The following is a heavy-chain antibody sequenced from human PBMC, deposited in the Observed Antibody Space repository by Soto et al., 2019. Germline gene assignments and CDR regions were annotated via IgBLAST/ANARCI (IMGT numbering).Heavy chain of an antibody. CDR3: ARESEDLTSNFDY. CDR2: INPSGGST. CDR1: GYTFTSYY. J-gene: IGHJ4*02. V-gene: IGHV1-46*04. Sequence: ASVKVSCKASGYTFTSYYMHWVLQAPGQGLEWMGIINPSGGSTSYADSMKGRFTVSRDNAKNSVYLEMNSLSAEDTAVYYCARESEDLTSNFDYWGQGTLVTVS.